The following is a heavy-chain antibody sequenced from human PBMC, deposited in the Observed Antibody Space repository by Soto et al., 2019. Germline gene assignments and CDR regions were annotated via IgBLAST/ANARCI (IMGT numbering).Heavy chain of an antibody. J-gene: IGHJ4*02. D-gene: IGHD2-2*01. V-gene: IGHV4-39*01. CDR1: GGSISSSSYY. CDR2: IYYSGST. Sequence: QLQLQESGSGLVKPSETLSLTCTVSGGSISSSSYYWGWIRQPPGKGLEWIGSIYYSGSTYYNPSLKSRVTISVDTSKNQFSLKLSSVTAADTAVYYCAIRLGVVPAAVSKAVDYWGQGTLVTVSS. CDR3: AIRLGVVPAAVSKAVDY.